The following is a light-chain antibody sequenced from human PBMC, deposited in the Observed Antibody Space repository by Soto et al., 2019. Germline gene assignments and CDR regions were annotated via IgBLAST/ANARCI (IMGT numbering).Light chain of an antibody. Sequence: DIQMTQSPSTLSASVGDRVTITCRASQSITIWLAWYQQKPGKAPKLLIYKASSLQSGVPSRFSGSGSGTEFTLTISSLQPDDFATYYCQHYNSYSWTFGQGTTVEIK. CDR1: QSITIW. CDR2: KAS. CDR3: QHYNSYSWT. V-gene: IGKV1-5*03. J-gene: IGKJ1*01.